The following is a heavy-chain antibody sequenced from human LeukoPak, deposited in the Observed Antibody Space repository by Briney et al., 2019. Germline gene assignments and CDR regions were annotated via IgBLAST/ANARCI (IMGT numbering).Heavy chain of an antibody. CDR2: IYYSGST. V-gene: IGHV4-30-4*01. CDR1: GGSISSGDYY. Sequence: SETLSLTCTVSGGSISSGDYYWSWLRQPPGKGLEWIGYIYYSGSTYYNPSLKSRVTISVDTSKNQFSLKLSSVTAADTAVYYCATQGYSYGIDAFDIWGQGTMVTVSS. CDR3: ATQGYSYGIDAFDI. J-gene: IGHJ3*02. D-gene: IGHD5-18*01.